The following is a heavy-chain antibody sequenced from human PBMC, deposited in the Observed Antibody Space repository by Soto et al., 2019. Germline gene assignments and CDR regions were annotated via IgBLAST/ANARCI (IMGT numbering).Heavy chain of an antibody. J-gene: IGHJ4*02. D-gene: IGHD5-12*01. CDR1: GGSLSGYY. CDR2: INHSGST. Sequence: PSKTLSLTCAVYGGSLSGYYWSWIRQPPGKGLEWIGEINHSGSTNYNPSLKSRVTISVDTSKNQFSLKLSSVTAADTAVYYCARKENIVATITSFDYWGQGTLVTVSS. CDR3: ARKENIVATITSFDY. V-gene: IGHV4-34*01.